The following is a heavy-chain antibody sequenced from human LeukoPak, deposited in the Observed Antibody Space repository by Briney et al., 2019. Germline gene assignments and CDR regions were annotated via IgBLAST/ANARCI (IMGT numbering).Heavy chain of an antibody. CDR2: IIPILGIA. D-gene: IGHD3-3*01. CDR1: GGTFSSDT. V-gene: IGHV1-69*04. J-gene: IGHJ5*02. CDR3: ARDDGYYDFWSGSRWFDP. Sequence: SVKVSCKXSGGTFSSDTISWVRQAPGQGLEWMGRIIPILGIANYAQKFQGRVTITADKSTSTAYMELSSLRSEDTAVYYCARDDGYYDFWSGSRWFDPWGQGTLVTVSS.